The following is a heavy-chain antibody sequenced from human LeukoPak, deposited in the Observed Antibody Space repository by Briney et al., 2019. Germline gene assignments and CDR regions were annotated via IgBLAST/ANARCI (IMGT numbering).Heavy chain of an antibody. V-gene: IGHV4-59*01. CDR1: GDSIRGYY. CDR2: VYYIGST. Sequence: KSSETLSLTCTVSGDSIRGYYWSWIRQPPGKGLEWIGYVYYIGSTNYNPSLESRLTMSVDTSKNQVSLRLSSVTAADTAVYYCARGRRVVTATPYYFDSWGPGTLVTVSS. CDR3: ARGRRVVTATPYYFDS. D-gene: IGHD2-15*01. J-gene: IGHJ4*02.